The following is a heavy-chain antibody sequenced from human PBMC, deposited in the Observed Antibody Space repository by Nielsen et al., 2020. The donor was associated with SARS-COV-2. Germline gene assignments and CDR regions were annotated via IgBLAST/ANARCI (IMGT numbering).Heavy chain of an antibody. Sequence: ASVKVSCKASGYTFTYYAIHWVRRAPGRGLEWMGWINPDNGDTKYSQKFQGRVTITADKSTSTAYMELSSLRSEDTAVYYCAREGCSGGSCPMDVWGQGTTVTVSS. CDR3: AREGCSGGSCPMDV. J-gene: IGHJ6*02. CDR2: INPDNGDT. D-gene: IGHD2-15*01. V-gene: IGHV1-3*01. CDR1: GYTFTYYA.